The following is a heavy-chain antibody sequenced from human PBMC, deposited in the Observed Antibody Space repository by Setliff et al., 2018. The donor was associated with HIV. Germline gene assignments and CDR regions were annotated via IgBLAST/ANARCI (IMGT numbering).Heavy chain of an antibody. D-gene: IGHD5-12*01. CDR1: GYSFTNYA. Sequence: ASVKVSCKASGYSFTNYAISWLRQAPGRGLEWMGWIHTEQGFPMYAQGFTGRFIFSLDPSVSTAYLQINSLNPDDGAVYYFAVDRHAFDIWGQGTVVTVSS. CDR2: IHTEQGFP. V-gene: IGHV7-4-1*02. CDR3: AVDRHAFDI. J-gene: IGHJ3*02.